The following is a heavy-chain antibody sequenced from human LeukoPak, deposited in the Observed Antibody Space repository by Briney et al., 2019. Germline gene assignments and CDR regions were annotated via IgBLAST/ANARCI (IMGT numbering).Heavy chain of an antibody. J-gene: IGHJ4*02. CDR2: IYYSGST. V-gene: IGHV4-39*01. D-gene: IGHD3-3*01. Sequence: SETLSLTCTVSGGSISSSSYYWGWIRQPPGKGLEWIGSIYYSGSTYYNPSLKSRVTISVDTSKNQFSLKLSSVTAADTAVYYCARQNPYDCWSGLTICYFDYGGQGTLVTVSS. CDR1: GGSISSSSYY. CDR3: ARQNPYDCWSGLTICYFDY.